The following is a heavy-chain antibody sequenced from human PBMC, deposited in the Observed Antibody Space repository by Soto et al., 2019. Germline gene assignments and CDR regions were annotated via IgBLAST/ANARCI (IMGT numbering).Heavy chain of an antibody. CDR2: IYYSGRT. V-gene: IGHV4-31*03. D-gene: IGHD4-17*01. Sequence: SETLSLTCTVSGGSITVGGYFWSWIRQHPGKGLEGIGYIYYSGRTHYNPSLKGRITISWDTSKNQFSLQLSSVTAADTAVYFCARGHSDFGDYDWFEPWGQGTLVIVSS. CDR3: ARGHSDFGDYDWFEP. CDR1: GGSITVGGYF. J-gene: IGHJ5*02.